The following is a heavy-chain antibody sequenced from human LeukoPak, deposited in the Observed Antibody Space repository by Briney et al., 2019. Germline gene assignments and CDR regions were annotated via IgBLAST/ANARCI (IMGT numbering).Heavy chain of an antibody. CDR3: ARDHSNSYDY. CDR2: INPNSGGT. CDR1: GYTFTDYY. D-gene: IGHD6-13*01. J-gene: IGHJ4*02. Sequence: GASVKVSCKVAGYTFTDYYMHWVRQALGQGLEWMGWINPNSGGTNYAQKFQGRVTMTRDTSISTVYMELSRLRSDDTAVFYCARDHSNSYDYWGQGTLVTVSS. V-gene: IGHV1-2*02.